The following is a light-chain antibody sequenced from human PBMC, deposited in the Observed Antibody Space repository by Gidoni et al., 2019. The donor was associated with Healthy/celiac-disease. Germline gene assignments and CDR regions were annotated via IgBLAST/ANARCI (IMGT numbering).Light chain of an antibody. V-gene: IGKV1-39*01. CDR3: QQGYSTPWT. Sequence: DSQMTQSPSSLSASVGDRVTITCRASQSISSYLNWYQQNTGTAPKLLIYAASSLQCGVPSRFSGSGSGTDFTLTISSLRPEDFATYYCQQGYSTPWTFGQGTKVEIK. CDR2: AAS. CDR1: QSISSY. J-gene: IGKJ1*01.